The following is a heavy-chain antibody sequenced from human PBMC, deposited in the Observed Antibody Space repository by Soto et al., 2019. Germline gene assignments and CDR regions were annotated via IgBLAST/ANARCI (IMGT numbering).Heavy chain of an antibody. Sequence: QVQLVESGGGVVQPGRSLRLSCAASGFTFSSYGMHWVRQAAGKGLEWVAIKWHDGTNEYYADSVKGRFTISRDNSKNTLFLQMNTLRAEDTALYYCARDTTSGAPDYWGQGTLVTVSS. CDR3: ARDTTSGAPDY. V-gene: IGHV3-33*01. CDR1: GFTFSSYG. J-gene: IGHJ4*02. D-gene: IGHD1-26*01. CDR2: KWHDGTNE.